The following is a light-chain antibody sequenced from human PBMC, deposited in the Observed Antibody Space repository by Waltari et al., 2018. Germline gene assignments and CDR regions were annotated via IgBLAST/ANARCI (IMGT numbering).Light chain of an antibody. CDR2: WAS. J-gene: IGKJ1*01. V-gene: IGKV4-1*01. CDR1: QSLLYSSRNQSY. CDR3: QQYYDIPRT. Sequence: DIVMTQSPDSLAVSLGERATINCKSSQSLLYSSRNQSYLSWYQQKPGQPPKLLIYWASAREAGVPDRFSGSGSGTDFTLTISSQQAEDVAVYYCQQYYDIPRTFGQGTKVEIK.